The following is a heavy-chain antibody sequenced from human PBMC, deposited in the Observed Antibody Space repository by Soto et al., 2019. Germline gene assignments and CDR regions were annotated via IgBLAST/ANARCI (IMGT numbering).Heavy chain of an antibody. Sequence: SETLSLTCTVTGGAISGYYWTWIRQSDGEGLEWIGRIYSSGSTNYNPSLKSRVTISLDTSMNYFSLSLSSVTAADTAVYYCAREQRFSDWFDPWGQGTLVTVSS. CDR2: IYSSGST. D-gene: IGHD3-3*01. CDR1: GGAISGYY. J-gene: IGHJ5*02. V-gene: IGHV4-4*07. CDR3: AREQRFSDWFDP.